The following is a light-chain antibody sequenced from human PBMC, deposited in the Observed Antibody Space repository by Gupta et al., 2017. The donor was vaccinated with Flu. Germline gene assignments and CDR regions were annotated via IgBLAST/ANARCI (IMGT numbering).Light chain of an antibody. CDR2: GAS. CDR3: QQDGTSPQT. CDR1: QSVSSSF. V-gene: IGKV3-20*01. J-gene: IGKJ1*01. Sequence: ELVLTQSPGTLSMSPGDRATLSCRASQSVSSSFLAWYQQKPGQAPKLLIYGASSRATGIPDRFSGSGSGTXFTLTIXRLEPEDFAVYYCQQDGTSPQTFGXGTKVE.